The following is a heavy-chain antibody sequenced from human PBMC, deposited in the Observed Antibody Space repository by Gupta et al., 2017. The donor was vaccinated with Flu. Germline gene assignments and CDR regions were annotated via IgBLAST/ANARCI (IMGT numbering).Heavy chain of an antibody. CDR3: ARGLEEVVTFFDC. D-gene: IGHD3-22*01. CDR2: ISRNNNYV. Sequence: RQAPGKGLEWVSSISRNNNYVYYADSMKGRFTISRDNAKNLLFLQMNSLRAEDTAVYYCARGLEEVVTFFDCWGQGTLVTVSS. V-gene: IGHV3-21*01. J-gene: IGHJ4*02.